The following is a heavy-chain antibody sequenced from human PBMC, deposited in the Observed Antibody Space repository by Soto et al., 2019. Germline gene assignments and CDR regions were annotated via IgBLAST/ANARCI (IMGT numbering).Heavy chain of an antibody. CDR2: IIPIFGTA. Sequence: SVKVSCKASGGTFSSYVISWVRQAPGQGLEWMGGIIPIFGTANYAQKFQGRVTITADESTSTAYMELSSLRSEDTAVYYCASGYGSGSRRLNYGMDVWGQGTTVTVSS. J-gene: IGHJ6*02. D-gene: IGHD3-10*01. CDR1: GGTFSSYV. CDR3: ASGYGSGSRRLNYGMDV. V-gene: IGHV1-69*13.